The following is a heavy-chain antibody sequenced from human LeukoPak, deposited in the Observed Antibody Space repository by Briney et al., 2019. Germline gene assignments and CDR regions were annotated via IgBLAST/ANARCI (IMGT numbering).Heavy chain of an antibody. CDR1: GGTFSSYA. D-gene: IGHD6-13*01. CDR3: TFGTGERSSRFQH. V-gene: IGHV1-69*04. Sequence: GASVKVSCKASGGTFSSYAISWVRQAPGQGLEWMGRIIPILGIANYAQKFQGRVTITADKSTSTAYMELSSLRSEDTAVYHCTFGTGERSSRFQHWGQGTLVSVSS. CDR2: IIPILGIA. J-gene: IGHJ1*01.